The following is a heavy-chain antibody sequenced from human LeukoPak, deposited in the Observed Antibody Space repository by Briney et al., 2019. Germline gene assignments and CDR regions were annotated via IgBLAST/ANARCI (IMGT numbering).Heavy chain of an antibody. V-gene: IGHV4-4*07. CDR1: GGSISSYY. J-gene: IGHJ5*02. CDR3: ARDSGTTGEVKFDP. CDR2: IYTSGTI. Sequence: PSETLSLTCTVSGGSISSYYWSWIRQPAGRALEWIGRIYTSGTITYNPSLKRRVTISVDTSKNQFSLKLSSVTAADTAVYYCARDSGTTGEVKFDPWGQGTLVTVSS. D-gene: IGHD3-10*01.